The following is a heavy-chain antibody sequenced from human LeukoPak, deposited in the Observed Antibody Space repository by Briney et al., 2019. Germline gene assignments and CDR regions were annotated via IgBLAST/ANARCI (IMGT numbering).Heavy chain of an antibody. D-gene: IGHD6-19*01. CDR3: ARDLGSGWLDY. CDR2: ISSSSSYI. V-gene: IGHV3-21*01. Sequence: GGSLRLSCAASGFTFSSYSMNWVRQAPGKGLEWVSSISSSSSYIYYADSVKGRFTISRDNAKNSLYLQMNSLRAEDTAMYYCARDLGSGWLDYWGQGTLVTVSS. CDR1: GFTFSSYS. J-gene: IGHJ4*02.